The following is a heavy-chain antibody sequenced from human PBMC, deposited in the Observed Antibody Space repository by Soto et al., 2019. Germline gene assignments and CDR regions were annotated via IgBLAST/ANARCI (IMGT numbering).Heavy chain of an antibody. D-gene: IGHD5-18*01. V-gene: IGHV1-69*12. CDR3: ARYRYGYSYVDY. Sequence: QVQLVQSGAEVKKPGSSVKVSCKASGGTFSSYAISWVRQAPGQGLEWMGGIITIFGTANYAQKFQGRVTITADESTSTAYMALSSLRSEDTAVYYCARYRYGYSYVDYWGQGTLVTVSS. CDR1: GGTFSSYA. J-gene: IGHJ4*02. CDR2: IITIFGTA.